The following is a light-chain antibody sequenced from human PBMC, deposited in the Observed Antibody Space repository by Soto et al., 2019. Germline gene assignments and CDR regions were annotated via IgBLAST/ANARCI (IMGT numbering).Light chain of an antibody. J-gene: IGKJ1*01. V-gene: IGKV1-39*01. CDR1: QPISSW. CDR3: QQSFSTLWT. CDR2: AAS. Sequence: DIQMTQSPPTLSASVGDRVTITCRASQPISSWLAWYHQKPGKAPKLLIYAASSLQSGVPSRFSGSGSGTDFTLTISSLQPEDFATYYCQQSFSTLWTLGQGTKVDIK.